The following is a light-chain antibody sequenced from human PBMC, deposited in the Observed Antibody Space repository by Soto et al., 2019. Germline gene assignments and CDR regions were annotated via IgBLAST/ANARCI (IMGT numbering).Light chain of an antibody. Sequence: DIQMTQSPSSLSASVGDRVTITCRASQSISSYLNWYQQKPGKAPKLLIYDASSLESGVPSRFSGSGSGTEFTLTISSLQPDDFATYYCQQYSSSSEWTFGQGTKVDIK. CDR1: QSISSY. V-gene: IGKV1-5*01. CDR3: QQYSSSSEWT. CDR2: DAS. J-gene: IGKJ1*01.